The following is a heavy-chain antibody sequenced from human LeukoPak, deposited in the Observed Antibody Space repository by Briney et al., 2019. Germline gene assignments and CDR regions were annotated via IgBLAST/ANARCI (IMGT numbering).Heavy chain of an antibody. D-gene: IGHD3-22*01. CDR1: GFTFGDYA. V-gene: IGHV3-49*03. CDR2: IRSKAYGGTT. CDR3: TRVVTYYYDSSRPYYFDY. J-gene: IGHJ4*02. Sequence: GGSLRLSCTASGFTFGDYAMSWFRQAPGKGLEWVGFIRSKAYGGTTEYAASVKGRFTISRDDSKSIAYLQMNSLKTEDTAVYYCTRVVTYYYDSSRPYYFDYWGQGTLVTVSS.